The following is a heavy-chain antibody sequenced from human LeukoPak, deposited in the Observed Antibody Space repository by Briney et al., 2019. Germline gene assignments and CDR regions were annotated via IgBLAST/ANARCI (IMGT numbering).Heavy chain of an antibody. CDR2: ISDGGGST. V-gene: IGHV3-23*01. CDR1: GFTFSSSV. Sequence: GGSLRLSCAASGFTFSSSVMSWVRQAPGKGLEWVSVISDGGGSTNYADSVKGRFTVSRDNSKNTLYLQMNSLRPEDTAVYYCAKRDYSTNYFDYWGQGTLVTVSS. CDR3: AKRDYSTNYFDY. J-gene: IGHJ4*02. D-gene: IGHD2-15*01.